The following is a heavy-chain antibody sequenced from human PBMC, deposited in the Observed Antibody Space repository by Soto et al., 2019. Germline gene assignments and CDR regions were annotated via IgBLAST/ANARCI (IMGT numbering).Heavy chain of an antibody. J-gene: IGHJ4*02. CDR3: AKPTPAVSAAGRPLFDY. Sequence: EVQLLESGGGLVQPGGSLRLSCAASGFTFSSYAMSWVRQAPGKGLEWVSAISGSGGSTYYADSVKGRFTISRDNSKNTLYLQMNSLRAEDTGVYYCAKPTPAVSAAGRPLFDYWGQGTVVTVSS. V-gene: IGHV3-23*01. D-gene: IGHD6-13*01. CDR1: GFTFSSYA. CDR2: ISGSGGST.